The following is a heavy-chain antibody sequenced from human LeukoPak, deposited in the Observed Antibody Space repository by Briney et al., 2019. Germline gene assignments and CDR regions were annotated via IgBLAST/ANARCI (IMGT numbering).Heavy chain of an antibody. D-gene: IGHD3-22*01. CDR2: IYYSGST. CDR3: ARVLRYYGAFDI. CDR1: GGSISSSSYY. Sequence: SETLSLTCTVSGGSISSSSYYWGWIRQPPGKGLEWIGSIYYSGSTYYNPSLKSRVTISVDTSKNQFSLKLSSVTAADTAVYYRARVLRYYGAFDIWGQGTMVTVSS. V-gene: IGHV4-39*07. J-gene: IGHJ3*02.